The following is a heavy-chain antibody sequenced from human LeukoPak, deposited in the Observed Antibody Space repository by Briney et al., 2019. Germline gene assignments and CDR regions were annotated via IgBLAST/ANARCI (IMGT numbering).Heavy chain of an antibody. CDR2: ISGSGGST. CDR3: AKDRGSSTPRYYFDY. D-gene: IGHD6-13*01. Sequence: GGSLGLSCAAFGFTFSSYAMSWVRQAPGKGLEWVSAISGSGGSTYYADSVKGRFTISRDNSKNTLYLQMNSLRAEDTAVYYCAKDRGSSTPRYYFDYWGQGTLVTVSS. CDR1: GFTFSSYA. J-gene: IGHJ4*02. V-gene: IGHV3-23*01.